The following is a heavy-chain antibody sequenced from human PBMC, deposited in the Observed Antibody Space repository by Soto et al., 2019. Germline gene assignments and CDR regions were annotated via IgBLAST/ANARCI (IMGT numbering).Heavy chain of an antibody. J-gene: IGHJ3*02. CDR2: ISSSSSHK. V-gene: IGHV3-21*04. CDR1: GFTFNYFT. D-gene: IGHD4-17*01. CDR3: ARLRSDAFDI. Sequence: EVQLVESGGGLVKPGESLRLSCAASGFTFNYFTMNWVRQAPGKGLEWVASISSSSSHKYSADSVRGRFTFSRDNANNSLYLQMNRRRVEDTAVYYCARLRSDAFDIWGQGTLVTVSS.